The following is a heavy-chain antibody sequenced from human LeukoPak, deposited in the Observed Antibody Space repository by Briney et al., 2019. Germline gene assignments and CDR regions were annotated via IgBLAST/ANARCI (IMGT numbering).Heavy chain of an antibody. CDR3: ARGVYSAFDY. D-gene: IGHD2-21*01. Sequence: SQTLSLTCTVSGDSISDGGYYWSWIRQHPGKGLEWIGYIYYSGSTYYNPSPKSRITISVDTSKNQFSLKLNSVTAADTAVYFCARGVYSAFDYWGQGTLVTVSS. CDR2: IYYSGST. J-gene: IGHJ4*02. V-gene: IGHV4-31*03. CDR1: GDSISDGGYY.